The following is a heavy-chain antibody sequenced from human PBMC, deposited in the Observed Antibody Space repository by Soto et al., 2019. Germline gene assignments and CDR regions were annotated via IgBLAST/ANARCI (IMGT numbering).Heavy chain of an antibody. CDR3: ARPVTREAHWFDP. CDR2: IYYSGST. V-gene: IGHV4-39*01. J-gene: IGHJ5*02. D-gene: IGHD1-26*01. Sequence: SETLSLTCTVSGGSISSSSYYWGWIRQPPGKGLEWIGSIYYSGSTYYNPSLKSRVTISVDTSKNQFSLKLSSVTAADTAVYYCARPVTREAHWFDPWGQGTLVTVSS. CDR1: GGSISSSSYY.